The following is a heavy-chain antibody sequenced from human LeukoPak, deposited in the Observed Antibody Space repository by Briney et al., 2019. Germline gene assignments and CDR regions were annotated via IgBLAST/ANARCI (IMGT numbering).Heavy chain of an antibody. D-gene: IGHD2-15*01. CDR3: AKVGDDIVVVVDPDY. Sequence: GGSLRLSCAASGFTFSRYSMNWVRQAPGKGLEWVSSISDTGYYIYYADSVKGRFTISRDNSKNTLYLQMNSLRAEDTAVYYCAKVGDDIVVVVDPDYWGQGTLVTVSS. J-gene: IGHJ4*02. CDR1: GFTFSRYS. CDR2: ISDTGYYI. V-gene: IGHV3-21*04.